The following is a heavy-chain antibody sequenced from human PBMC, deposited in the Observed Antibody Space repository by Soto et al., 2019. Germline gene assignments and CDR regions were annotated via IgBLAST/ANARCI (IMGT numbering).Heavy chain of an antibody. D-gene: IGHD3-3*01. Sequence: PSQTLSLTCAISGDSVSSNSAAWDWIRQSPSRGLEWLGRTYYRSKWYNDYAVSVKSRITINPDTSKNQFSLQLNSVTPEDTAVYYCARDYDFWSGYSTAYYMDVWGKGTTVTVSS. CDR2: TYYRSKWYN. CDR1: GDSVSSNSAA. V-gene: IGHV6-1*01. CDR3: ARDYDFWSGYSTAYYMDV. J-gene: IGHJ6*03.